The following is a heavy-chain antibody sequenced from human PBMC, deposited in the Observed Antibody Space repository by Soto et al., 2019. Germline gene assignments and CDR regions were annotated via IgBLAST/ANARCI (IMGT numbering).Heavy chain of an antibody. CDR3: VKGLNEVGFLECFDY. CDR1: GFTFSSYA. J-gene: IGHJ4*02. Sequence: EVQLLESGGGLVQPGGSLRLSCAASGFTFSSYAMSWVRQAPGKGLEWVSAISGSGGSTYYADSVKGRFTISRDNSKNPLYLLMNSLRAEDMAVYYCVKGLNEVGFLECFDYWGQGTLVTVSS. V-gene: IGHV3-23*01. D-gene: IGHD3-3*01. CDR2: ISGSGGST.